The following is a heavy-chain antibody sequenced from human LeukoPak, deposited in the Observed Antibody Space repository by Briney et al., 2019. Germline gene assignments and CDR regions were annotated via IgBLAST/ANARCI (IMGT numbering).Heavy chain of an antibody. CDR3: ATYRQVLLPFES. D-gene: IGHD2-8*02. CDR1: GFTFSTYG. V-gene: IGHV3-23*01. J-gene: IGHJ4*02. Sequence: GGSLRLPCAASGFTFSTYGMTWVRQAPGKGLEWVSAISGSAATTFYADSVKGRFTISRDNSKNTLYLQMNSLRAEDTAIYYCATYRQVLLPFESWGQGTLVTVSS. CDR2: ISGSAATT.